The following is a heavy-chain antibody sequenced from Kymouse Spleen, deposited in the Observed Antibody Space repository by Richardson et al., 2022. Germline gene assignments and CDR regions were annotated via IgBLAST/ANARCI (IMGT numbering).Heavy chain of an antibody. CDR2: IYPGDSDT. J-gene: IGHJ5*02. CDR3: ARHNAEYNWNYGWFDP. Sequence: EVQLVQSGAEVKKPGESLKISCKGSGYSFTSYWIGWVRQMPGKGLEWMGIIYPGDSDTRYSPSFQGQVTISADKSISTAYLQWSSLKASDTAMYYCARHNAEYNWNYGWFDPWGQGTLVTVSS. CDR1: GYSFTSYW. D-gene: IGHD1-7*01. V-gene: IGHV5-51*01.